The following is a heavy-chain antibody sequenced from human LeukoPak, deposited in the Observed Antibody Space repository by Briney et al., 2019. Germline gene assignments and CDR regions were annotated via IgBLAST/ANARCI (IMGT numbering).Heavy chain of an antibody. J-gene: IGHJ5*02. D-gene: IGHD4/OR15-4a*01. V-gene: IGHV1-8*01. Sequence: ASVKVSCKASGYTFTSYDINWVRQATGQGLEWMGWMNPNSGNTGYAQKFQGRVTMTRNTSISTAYMELSSLRSDDTAVYYCAREDSGAPQLWVDPWGQGTLVTVSS. CDR2: MNPNSGNT. CDR3: AREDSGAPQLWVDP. CDR1: GYTFTSYD.